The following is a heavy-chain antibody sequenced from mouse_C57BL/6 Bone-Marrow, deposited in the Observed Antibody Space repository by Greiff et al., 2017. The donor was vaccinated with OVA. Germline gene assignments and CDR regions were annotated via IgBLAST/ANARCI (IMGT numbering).Heavy chain of an antibody. CDR2: INPYNGGT. Sequence: EVKLMESGPVLVKPGASVKMSCKASGYTFTDYYMNWVKQSHGKSLEWIGVINPYNGGTSYNQKFKGKATLTVDKSSSTAYMELNSLTSEDSAVYYCARWGPAWFAYWGQGTLVTVSA. J-gene: IGHJ3*01. CDR1: GYTFTDYY. CDR3: ARWGPAWFAY. V-gene: IGHV1-19*01.